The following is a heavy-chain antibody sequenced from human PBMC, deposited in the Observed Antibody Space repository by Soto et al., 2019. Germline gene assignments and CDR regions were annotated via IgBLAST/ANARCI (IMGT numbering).Heavy chain of an antibody. CDR2: ISSSSSYI. D-gene: IGHD3-10*01. V-gene: IGHV3-21*01. CDR3: ARKDATRVRGVISWDMDV. CDR1: GFTFSSYS. Sequence: GGSLRLSCAASGFTFSSYSMNWVRQAPGKGLEWVSSISSSSSYIYYADSVKGRFTISRDNAKNSLYLQMNSLRAEDTAVYYCARKDATRVRGVISWDMDVWGQGTTVKVSS. J-gene: IGHJ6*02.